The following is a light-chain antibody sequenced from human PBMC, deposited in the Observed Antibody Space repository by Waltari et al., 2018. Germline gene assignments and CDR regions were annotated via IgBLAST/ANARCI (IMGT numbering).Light chain of an antibody. J-gene: IGKJ4*01. CDR3: QQYDISPLT. CDR1: RTVRTTY. Sequence: EIVLTQSPGTLSLSPGERATLPCRASRTVRTTYLAWDQQKPGQAPTPRIYGASSRATGIPDRFSGSGSGTDFSLTISSLEPEDFAVYYCQQYDISPLTFGGGTKVEIK. V-gene: IGKV3-20*01. CDR2: GAS.